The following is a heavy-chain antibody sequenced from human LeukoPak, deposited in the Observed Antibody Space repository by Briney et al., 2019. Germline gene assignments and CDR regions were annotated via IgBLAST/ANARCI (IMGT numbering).Heavy chain of an antibody. CDR2: IYYSGST. CDR3: ARVVGDYDSSGYGAFDI. V-gene: IGHV4-59*01. D-gene: IGHD3-22*01. Sequence: PSETLSLTCTVSGGSISSYYWSWIRQPPGKGLEWIGYIYYSGSTNYNPSLKSRVTMSVDTSKNQFSLKLSSVTAADTAVYYCARVVGDYDSSGYGAFDIWGQGTMVTVSS. J-gene: IGHJ3*02. CDR1: GGSISSYY.